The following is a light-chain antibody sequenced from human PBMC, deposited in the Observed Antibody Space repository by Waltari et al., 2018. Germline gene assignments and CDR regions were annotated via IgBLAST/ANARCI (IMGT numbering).Light chain of an antibody. CDR1: NFNIGANT. CDR3: ATWDDSLNGWV. Sequence: QSVLTQPPSASGTPGQSVTISCSGSNFNIGANTVNWYQHLPGTAPKPFIYSNHRRPSGVPGRFSGSKSGTSASLAISGLQSDDEADYYCATWDDSLNGWVFGGGTKLTVL. CDR2: SNH. V-gene: IGLV1-44*01. J-gene: IGLJ3*02.